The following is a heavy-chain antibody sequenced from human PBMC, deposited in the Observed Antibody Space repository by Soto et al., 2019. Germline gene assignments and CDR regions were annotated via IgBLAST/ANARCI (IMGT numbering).Heavy chain of an antibody. V-gene: IGHV3-30*03. CDR1: GFTFSNYA. CDR3: ARKWGTYSSASLGY. Sequence: GSLRLSCAASGFTFSNYAMHWVRQAPGKGLQWVAVISYDGNDKYYADSVKGRFTISRDNSKSTVYLQMNSLTPEDTALYYCARKWGTYSSASLGYWGLGTLVTVSS. J-gene: IGHJ4*02. D-gene: IGHD6-19*01. CDR2: ISYDGNDK.